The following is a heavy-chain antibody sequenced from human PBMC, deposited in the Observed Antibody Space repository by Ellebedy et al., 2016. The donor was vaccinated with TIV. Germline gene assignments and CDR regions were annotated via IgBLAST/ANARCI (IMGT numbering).Heavy chain of an antibody. V-gene: IGHV4-59*01. CDR1: GASISSYY. CDR3: ARVLGATNPKFDY. J-gene: IGHJ4*02. Sequence: MPSETLSLTCTVSGASISSYYWSWIWQPPGKGLEWIGYIYYTGSTNYNPSLKSRVAISVDTSKNQFSLKLSSVTTADTAVYYCARVLGATNPKFDYWGQGTLVPVSS. D-gene: IGHD1-26*01. CDR2: IYYTGST.